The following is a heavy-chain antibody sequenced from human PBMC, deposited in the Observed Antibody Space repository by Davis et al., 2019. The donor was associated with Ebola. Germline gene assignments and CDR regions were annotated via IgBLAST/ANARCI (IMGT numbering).Heavy chain of an antibody. J-gene: IGHJ6*02. CDR2: INHSGST. D-gene: IGHD5-18*01. Sequence: MPSETLSLTCAVYGGSFSGYYWSWIRQPPGKGLEWIGEINHSGSTNYNPSLKSRVTISVDRSKNQFSLKLSSVTAADTAVYYCARGHTYGSMVYGMDVWGQGTTVTVSS. V-gene: IGHV4-34*01. CDR1: GGSFSGYY. CDR3: ARGHTYGSMVYGMDV.